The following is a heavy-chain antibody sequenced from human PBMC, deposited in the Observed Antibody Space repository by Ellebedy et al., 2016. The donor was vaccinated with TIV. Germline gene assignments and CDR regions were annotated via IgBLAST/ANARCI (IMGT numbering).Heavy chain of an antibody. J-gene: IGHJ5*02. CDR3: ARDGNYDSSGYYP. D-gene: IGHD3-22*01. V-gene: IGHV4-4*08. CDR1: GGSFSGYY. Sequence: SETLSLTCAVYGGSFSGYYWSWIRQPPGKGLKWLGNVYYTGSTNYNPSLKSRVTISVDTSKNQFSLKLSSVTAADTAVYYCARDGNYDSSGYYPWGQGTLVTVSS. CDR2: VYYTGST.